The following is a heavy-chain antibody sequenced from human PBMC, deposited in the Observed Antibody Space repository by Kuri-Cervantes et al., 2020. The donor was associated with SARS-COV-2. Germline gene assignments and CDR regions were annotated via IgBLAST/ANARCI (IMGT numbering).Heavy chain of an antibody. CDR1: GFTFSSYA. J-gene: IGHJ6*03. Sequence: GESLKISCAASGFTFSSYAMHWVRQAPGKGLEWVAVISYDGSNKYYADSVKGRFTISRDNSKNTLYLQMNSLRAEDTAVYYCARSYSNYVGYYYYYMDVWGKGTTVTVSS. V-gene: IGHV3-30-3*01. CDR3: ARSYSNYVGYYYYYMDV. CDR2: ISYDGSNK. D-gene: IGHD4-11*01.